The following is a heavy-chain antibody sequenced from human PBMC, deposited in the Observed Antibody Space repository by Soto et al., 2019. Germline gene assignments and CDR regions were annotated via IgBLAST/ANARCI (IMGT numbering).Heavy chain of an antibody. CDR3: ARSSNGRLYDFWSGYEQQRTGYYYYYGMDV. D-gene: IGHD3-3*01. V-gene: IGHV1-69*13. CDR1: GGTFSSYA. J-gene: IGHJ6*02. CDR2: IIPIFGTA. Sequence: ASVKVSCKASGGTFSSYAISWVRQAPGQGLEWMGGIIPIFGTANYAQKFQGRVTITADESTSTAYMELSSLRSEDTAVYYCARSSNGRLYDFWSGYEQQRTGYYYYYGMDVWGQGTTVTVSS.